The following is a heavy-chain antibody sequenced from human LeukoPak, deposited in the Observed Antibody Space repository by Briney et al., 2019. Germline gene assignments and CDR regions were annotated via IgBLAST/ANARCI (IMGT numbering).Heavy chain of an antibody. V-gene: IGHV1-8*01. Sequence: ASVKVSCKASGYTFTSYDINWVRQATGQGLEWMGWMNPNSGNTGYAQKFQGRVTMTRNTCISTAYMELSSLRSEDTAVYYCARAFQDVGYCSSTSCYIVIHWFDPWGQGTLVTVSS. CDR2: MNPNSGNT. CDR1: GYTFTSYD. J-gene: IGHJ5*02. CDR3: ARAFQDVGYCSSTSCYIVIHWFDP. D-gene: IGHD2-2*02.